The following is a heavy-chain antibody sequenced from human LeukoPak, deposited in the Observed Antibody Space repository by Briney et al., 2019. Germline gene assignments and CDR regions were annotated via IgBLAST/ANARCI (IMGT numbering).Heavy chain of an antibody. V-gene: IGHV1-2*02. CDR3: AREGDFGSYPFDY. J-gene: IGHJ4*02. Sequence: ASVKVSCKASGYTFSDYYMHWVRQAPGQGLEWMGWINPLNGHTDYAQKFQGRVTMTRDTNTGTLYMELRSLRSDDTAVYYCAREGDFGSYPFDYWGQGTLVIVAS. CDR2: INPLNGHT. D-gene: IGHD3-3*01. CDR1: GYTFSDYY.